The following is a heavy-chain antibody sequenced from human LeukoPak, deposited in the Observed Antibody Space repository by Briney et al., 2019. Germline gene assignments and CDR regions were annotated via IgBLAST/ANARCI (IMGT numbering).Heavy chain of an antibody. D-gene: IGHD2-15*01. CDR3: ASLGGFNFAY. V-gene: IGHV4-59*01. CDR2: IYYSGRT. Sequence: SETVSLTCTVSGGSISSYYWSWIRQPPGKGLEWIGYIYYSGRTNYNPSVKSRVTISVDTSKNQFSLKLTSVTAADTAVYYCASLGGFNFAYWGQGILVAVSS. CDR1: GGSISSYY. J-gene: IGHJ4*02.